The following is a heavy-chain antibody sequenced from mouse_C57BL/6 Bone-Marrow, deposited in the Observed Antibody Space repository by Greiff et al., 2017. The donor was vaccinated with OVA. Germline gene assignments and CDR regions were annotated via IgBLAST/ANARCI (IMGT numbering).Heavy chain of an antibody. CDR2: ISGGGGNT. D-gene: IGHD2-1*01. CDR1: GFTFSSYT. J-gene: IGHJ4*01. V-gene: IGHV5-9*01. Sequence: EVQLVESGGGLVKPGGSLKLSCAASGFTFSSYTMSWVRQTPEKRLEWVATISGGGGNTYYPDSVKGRFTISSDNAKNTLYLQMSSLRSEDTALDYCARRNFGNPYYYAMDYWCQGTSVTVSS. CDR3: ARRNFGNPYYYAMDY.